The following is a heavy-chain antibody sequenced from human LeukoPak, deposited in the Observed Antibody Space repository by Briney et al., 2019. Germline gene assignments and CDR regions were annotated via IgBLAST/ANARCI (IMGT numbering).Heavy chain of an antibody. CDR3: ARTSGTYYEFDY. CDR1: GFTFSSYS. D-gene: IGHD1-26*01. Sequence: GGSLRLSCAASGFTFSSYSMNWVRQALGKGLEWVSYISRSSTTIYYADSVKDRFTISRENAKNSLYLQMNSLRAGDTAVYYCARTSGTYYEFDYWGQGTLVTVSS. V-gene: IGHV3-48*01. J-gene: IGHJ4*02. CDR2: ISRSSTTI.